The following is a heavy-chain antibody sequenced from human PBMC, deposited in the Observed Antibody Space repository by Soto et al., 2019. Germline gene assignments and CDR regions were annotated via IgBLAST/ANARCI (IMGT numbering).Heavy chain of an antibody. CDR1: GFTFSSYA. J-gene: IGHJ4*02. D-gene: IGHD1-20*01. CDR3: AKDKRGNWNGPLDY. CDR2: ISGSGGST. V-gene: IGHV3-23*01. Sequence: EVQLLESGGGLVQPGGSLRLSCAASGFTFSSYAMSWVRQAPGKGLEWVSAISGSGGSTYYADSVKGQFTISRDNSKNTLYLQMNSLRAEDTAVYYCAKDKRGNWNGPLDYWGQGTLVTVSS.